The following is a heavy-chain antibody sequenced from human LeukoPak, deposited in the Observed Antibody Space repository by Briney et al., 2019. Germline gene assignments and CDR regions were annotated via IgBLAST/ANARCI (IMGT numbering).Heavy chain of an antibody. V-gene: IGHV4-39*01. D-gene: IGHD3-3*01. J-gene: IGHJ3*02. CDR3: ARHGNRLVRERITIFGVVIIDPDDAFDI. CDR2: IYYSGST. CDR1: GGSISSSSYY. Sequence: PSETLSLTCTVSGGSISSSSYYWGWIRQPPGKGLEWIGSIYYSGSTYYNPSLKSRVTISVDTSKNQFSLKLSSVTAADTAVYYCARHGNRLVRERITIFGVVIIDPDDAFDIWGQGTMVTVSS.